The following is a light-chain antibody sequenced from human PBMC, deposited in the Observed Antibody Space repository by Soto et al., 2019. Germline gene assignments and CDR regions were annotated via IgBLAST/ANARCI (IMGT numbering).Light chain of an antibody. CDR1: SSDVGGYNY. Sequence: QSALTQPASVSGSPGQSITIYCTGTSSDVGGYNYVSWYQQHPGKAPKLMIYDVSNRPSGVSNRFSGSKSGNTASLTISGLQAEDEADYYCSSYTSSAYVVFGGGTKVTVL. J-gene: IGLJ2*01. V-gene: IGLV2-14*01. CDR2: DVS. CDR3: SSYTSSAYVV.